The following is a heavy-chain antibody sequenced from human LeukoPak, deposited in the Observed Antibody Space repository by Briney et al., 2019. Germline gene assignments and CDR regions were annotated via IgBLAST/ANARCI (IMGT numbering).Heavy chain of an antibody. Sequence: NPGGSLRLSCAASGFTFSTYSMNWVRQAPGKGLEWIGEINHSGSTNYNPSLKSRVTISVDTSKNQFSLKLSSVTAADTAVYYCAREVVGATTYYYYYMDVWGKGTTVTVSS. CDR1: GFTFSTYS. CDR3: AREVVGATTYYYYYMDV. D-gene: IGHD1-26*01. J-gene: IGHJ6*03. V-gene: IGHV4-34*01. CDR2: INHSGST.